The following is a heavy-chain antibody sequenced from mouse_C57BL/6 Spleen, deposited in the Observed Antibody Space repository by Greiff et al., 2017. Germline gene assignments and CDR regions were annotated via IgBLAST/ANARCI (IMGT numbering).Heavy chain of an antibody. CDR3: ARWRGDYDDGVFGY. Sequence: VQLQQPGAELVRPGSSVKLSCKASGYTFTSYWMHWVKQRPIQGLEWIGNIDPSDSETHYNQKFKDKATVTVDKSSSTAYMQLSSLTSEDSAVYYCARWRGDYDDGVFGYWGQGATLTVSS. D-gene: IGHD2-4*01. CDR1: GYTFTSYW. J-gene: IGHJ2*01. CDR2: IDPSDSET. V-gene: IGHV1-52*01.